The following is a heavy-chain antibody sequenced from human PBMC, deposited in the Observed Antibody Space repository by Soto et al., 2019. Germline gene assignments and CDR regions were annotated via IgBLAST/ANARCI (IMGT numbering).Heavy chain of an antibody. CDR3: ATFGVPGG. CDR2: IKSNSDGGTV. J-gene: IGHJ4*02. D-gene: IGHD3-16*01. Sequence: EVQLVESGGDLVTPGGSLRLSCTASGLTFRNAWMSWVRQAPGKGLEWVGRIKSNSDGGTVEYAAPMKGRFTISRDDSKKTLYLEMDSLKIEDTAVYFCATFGVPGGWGQGTLVIVSS. V-gene: IGHV3-15*01. CDR1: GLTFRNAW.